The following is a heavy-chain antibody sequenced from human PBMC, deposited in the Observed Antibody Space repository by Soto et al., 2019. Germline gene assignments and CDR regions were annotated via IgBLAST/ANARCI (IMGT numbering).Heavy chain of an antibody. CDR3: AEGSVPYYFDY. CDR1: GGSFSGYY. Sequence: SETLSLTCTVYGGSFSGYYWSWIRQPPGKGLEWIGEINHSGSTNYNPSLKSRVTISVDTSKNQFSLKLSSVTAADTAVYYCAEGSVPYYFDYWGQGTLVTV. J-gene: IGHJ4*02. V-gene: IGHV4-34*01. CDR2: INHSGST. D-gene: IGHD3-10*01.